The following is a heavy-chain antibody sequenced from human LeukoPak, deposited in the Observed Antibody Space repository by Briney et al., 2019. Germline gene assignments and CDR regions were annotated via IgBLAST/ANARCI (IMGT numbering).Heavy chain of an antibody. Sequence: SVKVSCKASGGTFSSYAISWVRQAPGQGLEWMGRIIPILGIANYAQKFQGRVTITADKSTSTAYMELSSLRSEDTAVYYCARVLGAAAGTGDYWGQGTLVTVSS. V-gene: IGHV1-69*04. J-gene: IGHJ4*02. D-gene: IGHD6-13*01. CDR2: IIPILGIA. CDR3: ARVLGAAAGTGDY. CDR1: GGTFSSYA.